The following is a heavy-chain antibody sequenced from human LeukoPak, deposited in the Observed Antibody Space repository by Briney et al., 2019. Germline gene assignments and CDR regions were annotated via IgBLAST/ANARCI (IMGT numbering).Heavy chain of an antibody. CDR1: GFTFSSYD. CDR3: ARGGDTGGYYYYGMDV. CDR2: IGTAGDT. J-gene: IGHJ6*02. V-gene: IGHV3-13*01. Sequence: GGSLRLSCAASGFTFSSYDMHWVRQATGKGLEWVSAIGTAGDTYYPGSVKGRFTISRENAKNSLYLRMNSLRAGDTAVYYCARGGDTGGYYYYGMDVWGQGTTVTVSS. D-gene: IGHD4-17*01.